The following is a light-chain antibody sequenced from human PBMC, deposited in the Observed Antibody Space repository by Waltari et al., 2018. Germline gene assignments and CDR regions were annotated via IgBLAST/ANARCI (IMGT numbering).Light chain of an antibody. CDR2: QDT. CDR3: QAWDNSAVI. V-gene: IGLV3-1*01. CDR1: ILREKY. J-gene: IGLJ2*01. Sequence: SSELTQPASVSVSPGQTATIICSGDILREKYTSWYQHKAGQAPLVILHQDTKGPPGLPERFSGSYSGNKVTLTISETQSVDEADYYCQAWDNSAVIFGGGTKLTVL.